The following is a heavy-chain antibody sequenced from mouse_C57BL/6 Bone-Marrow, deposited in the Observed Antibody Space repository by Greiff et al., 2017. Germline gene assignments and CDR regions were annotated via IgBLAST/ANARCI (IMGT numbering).Heavy chain of an antibody. CDR2: INPSDGYT. D-gene: IGHD1-1*01. J-gene: IGHJ1*03. CDR3: SSYYYGSSSEYFDV. CDR1: GYTFTSYW. V-gene: IGHV1-7*01. Sequence: VQLQQSGAELAKPGASVKLSCKASGYTFTSYWMHWVKQRPGQGLEWIGYINPSDGYTKYNQKFKDKATLTADKSSSTTYMQLRSLTYEDSAVYYYSSYYYGSSSEYFDVWGTGTTVTVSS.